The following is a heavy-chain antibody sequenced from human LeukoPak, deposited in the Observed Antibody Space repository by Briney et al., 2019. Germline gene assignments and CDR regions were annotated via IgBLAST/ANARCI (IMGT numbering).Heavy chain of an antibody. J-gene: IGHJ3*01. Sequence: GGSLRLSCEGSGFTFSSYEMNWVRQAPGKGLEWVSYISDSDNTIYYADSVKGRFTISRDNAKSSLYLQMNSLRAEDTALYYCARHRGTIGWYYDAFDLWGQGTMVTVSS. CDR1: GFTFSSYE. V-gene: IGHV3-48*03. CDR3: ARHRGTIGWYYDAFDL. CDR2: ISDSDNTI. D-gene: IGHD6-19*01.